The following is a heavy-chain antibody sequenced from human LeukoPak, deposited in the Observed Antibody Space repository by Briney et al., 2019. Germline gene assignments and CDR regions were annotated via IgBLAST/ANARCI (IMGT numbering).Heavy chain of an antibody. V-gene: IGHV1-69*13. CDR3: VRGPRDGGWGEGWYFDP. J-gene: IGHJ2*01. CDR2: IIPIFGTP. CDR1: GGSFSKYA. D-gene: IGHD3-16*01. Sequence: SVKLSCNSSGGSFSKYAISWVRLPQGQRLEWMGRIIPIFGTPNYAQRFRGRVTTTADESTRTAYTELSRLGSADTTLYYCVRGPRDGGWGEGWYFDPWGRGTQVIVSS.